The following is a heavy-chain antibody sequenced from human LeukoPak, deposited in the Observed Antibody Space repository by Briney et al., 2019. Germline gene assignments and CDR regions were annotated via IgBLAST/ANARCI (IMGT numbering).Heavy chain of an antibody. V-gene: IGHV3-30*18. J-gene: IGHJ4*02. CDR3: AKDRPTYYYDSGSVGGIDY. CDR1: GFTFSSYG. Sequence: PGGSLRLSCAASGFTFSSYGMHWVRQAPGKGLEWVAVISYDGTNKYYTDSVKGRFTISRDNPKNTLYLQMNSLRPDDTAVYYCAKDRPTYYYDSGSVGGIDYWGQGILVTVSS. D-gene: IGHD3-22*01. CDR2: ISYDGTNK.